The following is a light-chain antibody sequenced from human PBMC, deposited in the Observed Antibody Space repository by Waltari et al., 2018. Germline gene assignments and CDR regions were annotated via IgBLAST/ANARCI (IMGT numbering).Light chain of an antibody. CDR3: QHYVRLPAT. V-gene: IGKV3-20*01. CDR1: QSVRGS. J-gene: IGKJ1*01. CDR2: GAS. Sequence: EIVLTQSPGTLSLSPGERATLSCRASQSVRGSLAWYQQKAGQAPRLRIYGASSRATGIPDRFSGGGSETDFSLTISRLEPEDFAVYYCQHYVRLPATFGQGTKVEI.